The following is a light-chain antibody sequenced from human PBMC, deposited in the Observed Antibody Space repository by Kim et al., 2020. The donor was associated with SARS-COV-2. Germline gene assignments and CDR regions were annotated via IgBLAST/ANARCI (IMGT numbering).Light chain of an antibody. J-gene: IGKJ2*01. Sequence: LSASVGDRVTITCQASQDIRDYLNWYQQRPGQAPKLLIFDASNLDRWVPSRFSGSGSGTDFSLTISNLQPEDIATYYCQQYDDLYTFGQGTKLEI. CDR1: QDIRDY. V-gene: IGKV1-33*01. CDR3: QQYDDLYT. CDR2: DAS.